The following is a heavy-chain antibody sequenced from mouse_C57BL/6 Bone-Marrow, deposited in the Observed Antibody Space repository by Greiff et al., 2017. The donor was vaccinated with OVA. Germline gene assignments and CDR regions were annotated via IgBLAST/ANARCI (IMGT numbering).Heavy chain of an antibody. Sequence: DAGGGLVQPKGSLKLSCAASGFSFNTYAMNWVRQAPGKGLEWVARIRSKSNNYATYYADSVKDRFTISRDDSESMLYLQMNNLKTEDTAMYYCVGLRFAYWGQGTLVTVSA. CDR3: VGLRFAY. J-gene: IGHJ3*01. CDR2: IRSKSNNYAT. CDR1: GFSFNTYA. V-gene: IGHV10-1*01.